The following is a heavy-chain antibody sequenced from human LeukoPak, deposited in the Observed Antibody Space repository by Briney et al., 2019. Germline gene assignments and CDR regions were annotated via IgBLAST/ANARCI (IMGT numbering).Heavy chain of an antibody. Sequence: SGTLSLTCTVSGGSISSYYWNWIRQPPGKGLAWIGYIYSSGSTNYNPSLKSRVAISVDTSRNQFSLKLSSVTTADTAVYYCARGYGYYFESWGQGTLVTVSS. CDR2: IYSSGST. CDR3: ARGYGYYFES. CDR1: GGSISSYY. V-gene: IGHV4-59*03. D-gene: IGHD5-18*01. J-gene: IGHJ4*02.